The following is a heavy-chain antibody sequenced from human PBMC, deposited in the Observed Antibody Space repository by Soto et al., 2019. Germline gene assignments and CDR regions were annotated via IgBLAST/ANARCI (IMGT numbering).Heavy chain of an antibody. CDR2: INPNSGGT. J-gene: IGHJ4*02. Sequence: ASVKVSCKASGYTFTGYYMHWVRQAPGQGLEWMGWINPNSGGTNYAQKFQGWVTMTRDTSISTAYMELSRLRSDDTAVYYCARDSRDDFWSGYLYYFDYWGQGTLVTVSS. CDR3: ARDSRDDFWSGYLYYFDY. D-gene: IGHD3-3*01. V-gene: IGHV1-2*04. CDR1: GYTFTGYY.